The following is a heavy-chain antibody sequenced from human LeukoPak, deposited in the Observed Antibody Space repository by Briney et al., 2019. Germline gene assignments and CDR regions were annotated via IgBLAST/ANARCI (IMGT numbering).Heavy chain of an antibody. CDR2: ISGSGSSI. J-gene: IGHJ4*02. D-gene: IGHD5-12*01. CDR1: GFTFSGYY. Sequence: GGSLRLSCAASGFTFSGYYMSWIRQAPGKGLELLSYISGSGSSIVYADSVKGRFTISRDNSQNTLYLQVDSLRVDDTAVYYCAKDSPPTSEWLPDYWGQGTLVTVSS. CDR3: AKDSPPTSEWLPDY. V-gene: IGHV3-11*04.